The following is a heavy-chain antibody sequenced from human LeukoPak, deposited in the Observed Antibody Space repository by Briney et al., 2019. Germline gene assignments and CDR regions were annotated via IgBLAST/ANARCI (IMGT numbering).Heavy chain of an antibody. CDR1: GGSISSGSYY. D-gene: IGHD6-13*01. J-gene: IGHJ4*02. Sequence: PSETLSLTCTVSGGSISSGSYYWSWIRQPAGKGLEWIGRIYTSGSTNYNPSLKSRVTMSVDTSKNQFSLKLSSVTAADTAVYYCARDRGYSSSWAHDYWGQGTLVTVSS. V-gene: IGHV4-61*02. CDR2: IYTSGST. CDR3: ARDRGYSSSWAHDY.